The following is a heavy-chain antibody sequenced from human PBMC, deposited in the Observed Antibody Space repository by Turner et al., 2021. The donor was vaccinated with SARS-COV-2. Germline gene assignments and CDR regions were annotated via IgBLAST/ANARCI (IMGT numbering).Heavy chain of an antibody. CDR2: IYPGDSHT. D-gene: IGHD1-26*01. J-gene: IGHJ4*02. V-gene: IGHV5-51*01. Sequence: EVQLVQSGGDVTAPGQALKISCKGSEYTFSNYWIVLVRQMPGKGLEWMGMIYPGDSHTKYGPAFQGQVTIAVDKAISIAERQWSSLKASDTAMYYCASLSRRDSTSAFDYWGQGTLVIVSS. CDR3: ASLSRRDSTSAFDY. CDR1: EYTFSNYW.